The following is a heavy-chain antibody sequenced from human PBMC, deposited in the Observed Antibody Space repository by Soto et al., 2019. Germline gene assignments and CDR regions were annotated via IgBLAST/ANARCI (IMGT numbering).Heavy chain of an antibody. J-gene: IGHJ5*02. CDR1: GYTFTCYN. V-gene: IGHV1-46*01. D-gene: IGHD3-3*01. Sequence: ASGKVSCKASGYTFTCYNMHSLLQPPGQVLEWMGIINPSGGSTSYAQKFQGRVTMTRDTSTSTVYMELSSLRSEDTAVYYCARGVVSDLNWFDPWGQGTLVTVSS. CDR2: INPSGGST. CDR3: ARGVVSDLNWFDP.